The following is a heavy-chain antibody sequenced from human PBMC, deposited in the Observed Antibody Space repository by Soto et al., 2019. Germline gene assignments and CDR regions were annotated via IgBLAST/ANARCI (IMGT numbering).Heavy chain of an antibody. V-gene: IGHV3-53*01. CDR3: ARSIGTGDTLQIGDS. D-gene: IGHD2-21*02. J-gene: IGHJ4*02. CDR1: GFAVSDTY. CDR2: IYDNGNT. Sequence: EVQLAESGGGLIQPGGSLRLSCAASGFAVSDTYMSWFRQAPGKGLERVSVIYDNGNTYYAESVSGRFTISRDHSKNTLFLKMNTLRPEDTAIYYCARSIGTGDTLQIGDSWGQGTLVTVS.